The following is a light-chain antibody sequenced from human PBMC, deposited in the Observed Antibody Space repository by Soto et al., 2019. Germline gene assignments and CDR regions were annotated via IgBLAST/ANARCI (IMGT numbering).Light chain of an antibody. CDR3: SSYTSSSTKV. Sequence: QSALTQPASVSGSPGQSITISCTGTSSDVGGYNYASWYQQHPGKAPKLMIYEVSNRPSGVSNRFSGSKSGNTASLTISGLQAEDEADYYCSSYTSSSTKVFGNGTKSPS. J-gene: IGLJ1*01. CDR1: SSDVGGYNY. CDR2: EVS. V-gene: IGLV2-14*01.